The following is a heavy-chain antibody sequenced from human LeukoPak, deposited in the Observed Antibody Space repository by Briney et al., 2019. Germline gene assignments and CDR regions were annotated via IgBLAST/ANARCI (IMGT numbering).Heavy chain of an antibody. D-gene: IGHD2-2*01. CDR1: GYTFTSNY. Sequence: GASVKVSCKAFGYTFTSNYMHWVRQAPGQGLEWMGWINPSSGRTNYAQNFQDRVAMTRDTSISTAYMELSSLRSDDTAVYYCARGSSIHVLLYHYYYMDVWGKGTTVAVSS. J-gene: IGHJ6*03. CDR2: INPSSGRT. V-gene: IGHV1-2*02. CDR3: ARGSSIHVLLYHYYYMDV.